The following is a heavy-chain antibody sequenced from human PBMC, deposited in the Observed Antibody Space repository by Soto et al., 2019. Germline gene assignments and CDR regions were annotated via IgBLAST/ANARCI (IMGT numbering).Heavy chain of an antibody. D-gene: IGHD2-15*01. V-gene: IGHV3-30*18. CDR2: ISYDGSNK. CDR3: ANACSGGSCYLGDAFDI. Sequence: QEQLVESGGGLVKPVGSLRLSCADSGFTFSDYYMSWIRQAPWKGLNWAAVISYDGSNKYYADSVKGRFTISRDNSKNTLYLQMNSLRAEDTAVYYCANACSGGSCYLGDAFDIWGQGTMVTVSS. CDR1: GFTFSDYY. J-gene: IGHJ3*02.